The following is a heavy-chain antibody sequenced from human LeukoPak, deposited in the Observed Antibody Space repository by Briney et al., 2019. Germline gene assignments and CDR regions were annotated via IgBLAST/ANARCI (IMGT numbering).Heavy chain of an antibody. CDR1: GFTVSNYY. V-gene: IGHV3-53*01. CDR2: IFSDGSS. Sequence: PGGSLRLSCAASGFTVSNYYMSWVRQAPGKGLVWVSVIFSDGSSYYADSVKGRFTVSRANANNTLYLEMNSLRAEDTAVYYCAASDYGGNSRFDYWGQGTLVTVSS. J-gene: IGHJ4*02. CDR3: AASDYGGNSRFDY. D-gene: IGHD4-23*01.